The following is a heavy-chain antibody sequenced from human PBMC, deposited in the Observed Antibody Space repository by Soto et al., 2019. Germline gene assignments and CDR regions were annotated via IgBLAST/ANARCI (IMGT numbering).Heavy chain of an antibody. CDR2: IYPGDSDT. Sequence: GESLKISCKGSGYSFTSYWIGWVRQMPGKGLEWMGIIYPGDSDTRYSPSFQGQVTISADKSISTAYLQWSSLKASDTAMYYCARLTSYYDSSGYLNFDYWGQGTLVTVSS. CDR3: ARLTSYYDSSGYLNFDY. V-gene: IGHV5-51*01. CDR1: GYSFTSYW. J-gene: IGHJ4*02. D-gene: IGHD3-22*01.